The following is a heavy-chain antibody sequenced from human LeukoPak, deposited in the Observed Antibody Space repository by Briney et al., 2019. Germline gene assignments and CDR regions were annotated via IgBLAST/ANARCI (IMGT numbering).Heavy chain of an antibody. D-gene: IGHD5-12*01. V-gene: IGHV1-2*02. CDR1: GYTFTGYY. CDR2: INPNSGGT. Sequence: ASVKVSCKASGYTFTGYYMPWVRQAPGQGLEWMGWINPNSGGTNYAQKFQGRVTMTRDTSISTAYMELSRLRSDDTAVYYCARDRWSGYDFDYWGQGTLVTVSS. CDR3: ARDRWSGYDFDY. J-gene: IGHJ4*02.